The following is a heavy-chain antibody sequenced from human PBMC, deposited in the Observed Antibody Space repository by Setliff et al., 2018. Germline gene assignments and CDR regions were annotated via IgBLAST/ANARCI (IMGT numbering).Heavy chain of an antibody. CDR3: ARGQSDYYDSSGYYYDY. V-gene: IGHV4-4*08. D-gene: IGHD3-22*01. J-gene: IGHJ4*02. CDR2: IYTKGST. CDR1: GGSMTDFF. Sequence: KTSETLSLTCSVTGGSMTDFFWNWIRQPPGKGLEWIGYIYTKGSTNYSPSLRSRVTISVDTSKNQFSLKLSSVTAADTAVYYCARGQSDYYDSSGYYYDYWGQGTLVTVSS.